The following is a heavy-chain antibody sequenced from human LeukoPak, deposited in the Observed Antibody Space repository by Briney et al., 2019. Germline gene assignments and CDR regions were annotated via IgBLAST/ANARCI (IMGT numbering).Heavy chain of an antibody. J-gene: IGHJ4*02. CDR2: VQQDGSEK. CDR3: ARVPLSIAVAGTEGFDY. CDR1: GFTFNSYW. V-gene: IGHV3-7*03. Sequence: GGSLRLSCAASGFTFNSYWMSWVRQAPGKGLEWVANVQQDGSEKYYVDSVKGRFTISGDNAKNSLYLQMNSLRAEDTAVYYCARVPLSIAVAGTEGFDYWGQGTLVTVSS. D-gene: IGHD6-19*01.